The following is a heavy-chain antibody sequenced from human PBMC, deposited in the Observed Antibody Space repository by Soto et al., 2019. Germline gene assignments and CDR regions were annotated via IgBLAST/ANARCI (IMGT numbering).Heavy chain of an antibody. CDR2: IYHSGST. J-gene: IGHJ3*02. CDR1: GYSISSGYF. V-gene: IGHV4-38-2*01. CDR3: ARVARWAFDI. Sequence: SETLSLTCDVSGYSISSGYFWGWIRQPPGKGLEWIGNIYHSGSTYYNPSLKGRLTISVDKSKNQFSLKLSSVTATDTAVYYCARVARWAFDIWGQGTMVTVSS. D-gene: IGHD2-15*01.